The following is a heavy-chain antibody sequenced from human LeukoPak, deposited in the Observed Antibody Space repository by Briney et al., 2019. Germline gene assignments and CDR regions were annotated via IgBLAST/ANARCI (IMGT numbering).Heavy chain of an antibody. CDR3: ARTNGILTGYYGGDY. D-gene: IGHD3-9*01. CDR2: ISSSSSYI. CDR1: GFTFSSYS. J-gene: IGHJ4*02. Sequence: PGGSLRLSCAASGFTFSSYSMNWVRQAPGKGLEWVSSISSSSSYIYYADSVKGRFTISRDNAKNSLYLQMNSLRAEDTAVYYCARTNGILTGYYGGDYWGQGTLVTVSS. V-gene: IGHV3-21*01.